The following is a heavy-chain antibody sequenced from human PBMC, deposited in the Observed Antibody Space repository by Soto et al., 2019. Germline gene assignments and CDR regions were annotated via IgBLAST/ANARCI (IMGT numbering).Heavy chain of an antibody. J-gene: IGHJ3*02. D-gene: IGHD1-26*01. Sequence: QVQLVQSGAEVKKPGSSVKVSCKASGGTFSSYAINWVRQAPGQGLEGMGGIIPIFGTANYAQKFQGRVTITADESTSTAYMELSSLRSEDTAVYYCARRFHMPSGNLDDAFDIWGQGTMVTVSS. CDR1: GGTFSSYA. V-gene: IGHV1-69*01. CDR2: IIPIFGTA. CDR3: ARRFHMPSGNLDDAFDI.